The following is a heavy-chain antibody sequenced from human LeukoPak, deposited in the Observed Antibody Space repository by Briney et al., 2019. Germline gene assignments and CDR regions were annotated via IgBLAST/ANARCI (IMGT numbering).Heavy chain of an antibody. J-gene: IGHJ4*02. V-gene: IGHV3-23*01. D-gene: IGHD5-18*01. CDR2: ITASGGNT. CDR3: AKGNGYSYGRYYFDY. CDR1: GFTFSSYA. Sequence: PGGSLRLSCAASGFTFSSYAMGWVRQAPGEGLEWVSAITASGGNTYYADSVKGRFTISRDNFKNTLYLQVNSLRAEDTAVYYCAKGNGYSYGRYYFDYWGQGTLVTVSS.